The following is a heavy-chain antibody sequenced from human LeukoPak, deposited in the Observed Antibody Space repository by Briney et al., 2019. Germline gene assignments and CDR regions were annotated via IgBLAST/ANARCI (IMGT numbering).Heavy chain of an antibody. CDR1: ALTFSRYS. CDR3: ATSSGYSYG. CDR2: ISSSSSTI. V-gene: IGHV3-48*01. D-gene: IGHD5-18*01. J-gene: IGHJ4*02. Sequence: TRGSLRLSCAASALTFSRYSMNWVRQAPGKGLEWVSYISSSSSTIYYADSVKGRFTISRDNAKNSLYLQMNSLRAEDTAVYYCATSSGYSYGWGQGTLVTVSS.